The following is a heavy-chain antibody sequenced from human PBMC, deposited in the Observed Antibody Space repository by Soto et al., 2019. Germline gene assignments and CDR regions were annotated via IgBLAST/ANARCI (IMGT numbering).Heavy chain of an antibody. CDR3: ARDMHAGFTHYFDP. CDR1: GGSLNSIDYS. J-gene: IGHJ5*02. D-gene: IGHD1-26*01. Sequence: SETLSLTCTVSGGSLNSIDYSWGWVRQPPGKGLEWIGSIYYSGSTYYNPSLKSRVTVSVDTSNNQFSLKLSSVTAADTAVYCCARDMHAGFTHYFDPWGQGTLVTVSS. V-gene: IGHV4-39*02. CDR2: IYYSGST.